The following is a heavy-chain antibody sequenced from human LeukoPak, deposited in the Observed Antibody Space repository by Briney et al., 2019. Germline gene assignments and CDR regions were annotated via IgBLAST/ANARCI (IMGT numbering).Heavy chain of an antibody. CDR1: GGSFSGYY. Sequence: SETQSLTCAVYGGSFSGYYWSWIRQPPGKGLEWIGEINHSGSTNYNPSLKSRVTISVDTSKNQFSLKLSSVTAADTAVYYCASSSYYYDSSGRRFDYWGQGTLVTVSS. CDR3: ASSSYYYDSSGRRFDY. D-gene: IGHD3-22*01. CDR2: INHSGST. J-gene: IGHJ4*02. V-gene: IGHV4-34*01.